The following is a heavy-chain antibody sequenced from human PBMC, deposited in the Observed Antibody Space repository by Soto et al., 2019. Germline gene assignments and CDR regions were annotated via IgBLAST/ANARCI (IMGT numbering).Heavy chain of an antibody. V-gene: IGHV5-51*01. J-gene: IGHJ3*02. CDR2: IYLGDSDT. D-gene: IGHD2-21*02. Sequence: GESLKISCKGSGNIFANSWIGWVRQMSGKGLEWMGIIYLGDSDTRYSPSLQGKVTIAGDKYIITAYLQWSSLKASDTAFYYCTTRRNDFIYGFDIWGQVTMVNVS. CDR1: GNIFANSW. CDR3: TTRRNDFIYGFDI.